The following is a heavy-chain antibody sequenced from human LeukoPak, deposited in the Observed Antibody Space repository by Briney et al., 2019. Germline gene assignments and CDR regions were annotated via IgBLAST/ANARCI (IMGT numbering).Heavy chain of an antibody. CDR2: ISYDGSNK. J-gene: IGHJ4*02. V-gene: IGHV3-30*14. CDR1: GFTFSSYA. Sequence: GSLRLSCAASGFTFSSYAMHWVRQAPGKGLEWVAVISYDGSNKYYADSVKGRFTISRDNSKNTLYLQMNSLRGEDTAVYYCARVLSVSYCDSWGQGTLVTVSS. D-gene: IGHD2/OR15-2a*01. CDR3: ARVLSVSYCDS.